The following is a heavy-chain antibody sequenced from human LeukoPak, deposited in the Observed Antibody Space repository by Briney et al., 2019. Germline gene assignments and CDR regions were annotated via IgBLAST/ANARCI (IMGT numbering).Heavy chain of an antibody. Sequence: PGGSLRLSCAASGFTFSRDWMSWVRQAPGKGLEWVANIKQDGSEKYYADSVKGRFTISRDNAKNSLYLQMNGLRAEDTAVYYCARVGAKTYYFDYWGQGTLVTVSS. D-gene: IGHD1-26*01. V-gene: IGHV3-7*05. CDR2: IKQDGSEK. J-gene: IGHJ4*02. CDR3: ARVGAKTYYFDY. CDR1: GFTFSRDW.